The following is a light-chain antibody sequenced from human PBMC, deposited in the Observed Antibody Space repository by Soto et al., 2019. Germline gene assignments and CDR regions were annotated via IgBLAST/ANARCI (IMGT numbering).Light chain of an antibody. CDR2: GAS. Sequence: DIVMTQSPATLSVSPGERATLSCRAIQTISSNLSWYQQKPGQTPRLLIYGASTRAAGIPARFSGSGSGTDFTLTITSLQSGDFAVYYCQQYNNWPPFTFGPGTKVDIK. CDR1: QTISSN. J-gene: IGKJ3*01. V-gene: IGKV3-15*01. CDR3: QQYNNWPPFT.